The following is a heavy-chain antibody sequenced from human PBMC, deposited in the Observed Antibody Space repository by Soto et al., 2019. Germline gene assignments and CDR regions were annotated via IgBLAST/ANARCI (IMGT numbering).Heavy chain of an antibody. CDR3: ARDADCSSTSCYPDY. CDR2: IIPILGIA. CDR1: GGTFSSYT. V-gene: IGHV1-69*08. D-gene: IGHD2-2*01. Sequence: QVQLVQSGAEVKKPGSSVKVSCKASGGTFSSYTISWVRQAPGQGLEWMGRIIPILGIANYAQKFQGRVTITADKSTSTAYMELSSLRSEDTAAYYCARDADCSSTSCYPDYWGQGTLATVSS. J-gene: IGHJ4*02.